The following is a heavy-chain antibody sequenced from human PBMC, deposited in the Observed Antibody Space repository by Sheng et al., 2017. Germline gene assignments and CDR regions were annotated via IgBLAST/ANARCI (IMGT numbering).Heavy chain of an antibody. CDR2: ISYDGSNK. V-gene: IGHV3-30*04. CDR1: GFTFSSYA. J-gene: IGHJ2*01. Sequence: QVQLVESGGGVVQPGRSLRLSCAASGFTFSSYAMHWVRQAPGKGLEWVAVISYDGSNKYYADSVKGRFTISRDNSKNTLYLQMNSLRAEDTAVYYCARMTTVVTPTWYFDLWGRGTLVTVSS. D-gene: IGHD4-17*01. CDR3: ARMTTVVTPTWYFDL.